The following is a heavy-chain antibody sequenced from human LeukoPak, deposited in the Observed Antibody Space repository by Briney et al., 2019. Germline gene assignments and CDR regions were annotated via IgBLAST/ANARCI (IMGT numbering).Heavy chain of an antibody. Sequence: PSETLSLTCTVSGGSFSSSYWSWVRQPPGKGLEWIGSIYYSGSTYYNPSLKSRVTISVDTSKNQFSLKLSSVTAADTAVYYCAREYGSGSYSNPYDYWGQGTLVTVSS. CDR3: AREYGSGSYSNPYDY. CDR1: GGSFSSSY. CDR2: IYYSGST. J-gene: IGHJ4*02. V-gene: IGHV4-59*05. D-gene: IGHD3-10*01.